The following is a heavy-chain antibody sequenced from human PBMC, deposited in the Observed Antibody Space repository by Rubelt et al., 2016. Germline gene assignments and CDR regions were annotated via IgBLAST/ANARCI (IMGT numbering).Heavy chain of an antibody. D-gene: IGHD2-2*01. Sequence: GKGLEWMGRIDPSDSYTNYSPSFQGHVTISADKSISTAYLQWSSLKASDTAMYYCARHDIVVVPAATGAFDIWGQGTMVTVSS. CDR2: IDPSDSYT. J-gene: IGHJ3*02. V-gene: IGHV5-10-1*01. CDR3: ARHDIVVVPAATGAFDI.